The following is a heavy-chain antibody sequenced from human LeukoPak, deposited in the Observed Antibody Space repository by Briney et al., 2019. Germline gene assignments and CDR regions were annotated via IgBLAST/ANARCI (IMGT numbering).Heavy chain of an antibody. J-gene: IGHJ5*02. CDR1: GFTFSNYW. D-gene: IGHD3-22*01. CDR3: ARDLGQYYDTSDNWFDP. CDR2: INSDGINT. V-gene: IGHV3-74*01. Sequence: GGSLRLSCAASGFTFSNYWMHWVRQAPGKGLVWVSRINSDGINTSYADSVKGRFTISRDNAKNTLNLQINSRRAEDTAVYYCARDLGQYYDTSDNWFDPWGQGTLVTVSS.